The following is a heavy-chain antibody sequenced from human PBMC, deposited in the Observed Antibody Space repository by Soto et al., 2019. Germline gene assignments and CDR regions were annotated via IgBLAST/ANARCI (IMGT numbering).Heavy chain of an antibody. CDR2: INVANGNT. J-gene: IGHJ4*02. Sequence: QVHLVQSGAGVRKPGASVTLSCKTSGYTFTDYAIHWVRQAPGQGPEWMGWINVANGNTKYSPKCQGRVTFTSYTAASTAYMEVSSLRSEDTAVYYCAREYFDMLTGFYSHDYWGQGTLVTVSS. CDR1: GYTFTDYA. V-gene: IGHV1-3*01. CDR3: AREYFDMLTGFYSHDY. D-gene: IGHD3-9*01.